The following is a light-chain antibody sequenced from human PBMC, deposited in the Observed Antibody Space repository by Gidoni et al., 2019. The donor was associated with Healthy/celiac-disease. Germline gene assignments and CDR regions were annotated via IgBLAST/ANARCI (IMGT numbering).Light chain of an antibody. Sequence: QSALTQPASESGSPGQSITISCTGTSSDVGSYNLVSWYQQHPGKAPKLMIYEGSKRPSGVSNRFSGSKSGNTASLTISGLQAEDEADYYCCSYAGSNTWVFGGGTKLTVL. CDR2: EGS. V-gene: IGLV2-23*01. J-gene: IGLJ3*02. CDR3: CSYAGSNTWV. CDR1: SSDVGSYNL.